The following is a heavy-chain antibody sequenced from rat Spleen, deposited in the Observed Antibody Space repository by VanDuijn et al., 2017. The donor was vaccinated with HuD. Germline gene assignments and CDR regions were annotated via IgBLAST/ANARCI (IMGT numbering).Heavy chain of an antibody. CDR1: GFTLSNFY. D-gene: IGHD4-1*01. V-gene: IGHV5-25*01. J-gene: IGHJ3*01. Sequence: EVQLVESGGGLVQPGRSMKLSCAASGFTLSNFYMAWVRQAPTKGLEWVASISTGGGNTHYRDSVKGRFTISRDNAKSTLYLQMDSLRSEDTATYYCASRAPFAYWGQGTLVTVSS. CDR2: ISTGGGNT. CDR3: ASRAPFAY.